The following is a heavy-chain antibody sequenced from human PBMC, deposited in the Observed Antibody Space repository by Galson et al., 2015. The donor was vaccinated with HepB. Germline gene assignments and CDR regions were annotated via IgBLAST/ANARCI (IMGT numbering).Heavy chain of an antibody. Sequence: SLRLSCAASGFTFGDYAMSWVRQAPGKGLEWVGFIRSKAYGGTTEYAASVKGRFTISRDDSKSIAYLQMNSLKTEDTAVYYCTRDRRGITMVRGVILGYWGQGTLVTVSS. D-gene: IGHD3-10*01. CDR2: IRSKAYGGTT. J-gene: IGHJ4*02. CDR1: GFTFGDYA. CDR3: TRDRRGITMVRGVILGY. V-gene: IGHV3-49*04.